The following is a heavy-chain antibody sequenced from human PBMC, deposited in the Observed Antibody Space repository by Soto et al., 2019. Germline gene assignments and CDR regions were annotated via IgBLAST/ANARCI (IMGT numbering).Heavy chain of an antibody. D-gene: IGHD3-16*01. CDR2: MNPGSGDT. CDR3: ARMATFGSLNWFDP. CDR1: GYSFTNND. V-gene: IGHV1-8*01. Sequence: ASMKVSFKASGYSFTNNDVTLVRQALGQGLEWMGWMNPGSGDTGYAQKFQGRVTMTRDISIATAYMELSSLRSDDTAIYYCARMATFGSLNWFDPWGQGTLVTVSS. J-gene: IGHJ5*02.